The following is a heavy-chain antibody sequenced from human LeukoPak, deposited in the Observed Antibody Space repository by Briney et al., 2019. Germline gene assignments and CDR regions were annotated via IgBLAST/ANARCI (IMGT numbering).Heavy chain of an antibody. CDR3: ARGGVWLPAV. CDR2: INHSGSA. J-gene: IGHJ4*02. Sequence: SGTLSLTCAVSGGSLSNDQWWSWVRQAPGKGLEWIGEINHSGSANYNPSLGSRVAMSIEKSKDQFSLNLSPVTAADTAIYYCARGGVWLPAVWGQGALVTVSS. V-gene: IGHV4-4*02. D-gene: IGHD3-9*01. CDR1: GGSLSNDQW.